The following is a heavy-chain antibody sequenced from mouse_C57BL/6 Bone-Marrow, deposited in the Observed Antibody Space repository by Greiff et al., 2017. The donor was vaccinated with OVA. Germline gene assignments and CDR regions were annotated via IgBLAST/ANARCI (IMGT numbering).Heavy chain of an antibody. V-gene: IGHV1-42*01. Sequence: VQVVESGPELVKPGASVKISCKASGYSFTGYYMNWVKQSPEKSLEWIGEINPSTGGTTYNQKFKAKATLTVDKSSSTAYMQLTSLTSEDSAVYYCARSRDVHYGSRWYFDVWGTGTTVTVSS. J-gene: IGHJ1*03. CDR3: ARSRDVHYGSRWYFDV. CDR1: GYSFTGYY. D-gene: IGHD1-1*01. CDR2: INPSTGGT.